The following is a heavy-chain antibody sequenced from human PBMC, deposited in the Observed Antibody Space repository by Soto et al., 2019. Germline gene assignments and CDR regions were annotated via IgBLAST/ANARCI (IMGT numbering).Heavy chain of an antibody. Sequence: SRRLSWTSAGFTFSNALISWFRHAPGKGLEWVGRIKSKTDGGTTDYAAPVKGIFTISRDDSKNTLYLQMNSLKTEDTAVYYCTTVRSGGSCCGFDPWGQGTLVTGAS. J-gene: IGHJ5*02. CDR2: IKSKTDGGTT. V-gene: IGHV3-15*01. CDR1: GFTFSNAL. D-gene: IGHD2-15*01. CDR3: TTVRSGGSCCGFDP.